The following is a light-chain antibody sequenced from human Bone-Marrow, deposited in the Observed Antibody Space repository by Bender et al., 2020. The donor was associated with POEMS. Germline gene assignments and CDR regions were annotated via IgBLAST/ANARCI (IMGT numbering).Light chain of an antibody. V-gene: IGLV3-21*02. Sequence: SFVLTQPPSLSVAPGQTVTITCGGNNVRAKLVHWYQQKPGQAPVLVLSDDADRPSGIPERFSGSKSGNTATLTISRVEAGDEADYYCHVWNSTSYHVFGSGTKVTVL. CDR2: DDA. J-gene: IGLJ1*01. CDR3: HVWNSTSYHV. CDR1: NVRAKL.